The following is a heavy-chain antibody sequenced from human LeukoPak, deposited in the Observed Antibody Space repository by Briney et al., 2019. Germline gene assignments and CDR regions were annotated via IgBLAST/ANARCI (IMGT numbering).Heavy chain of an antibody. CDR1: GYSFTTFH. Sequence: ASVKVSCKAAGYSFTTFHINWVRQAPGQAPEWMGWVNPDTGNTGFAQKFQGRVTITQNRSVTTVYMELSSLTSEDTAVYYCARRGLVAGIYDLVYGFDIWGQGTMVTVSS. CDR2: VNPDTGNT. V-gene: IGHV1-8*03. J-gene: IGHJ3*02. D-gene: IGHD3/OR15-3a*01. CDR3: ARRGLVAGIYDLVYGFDI.